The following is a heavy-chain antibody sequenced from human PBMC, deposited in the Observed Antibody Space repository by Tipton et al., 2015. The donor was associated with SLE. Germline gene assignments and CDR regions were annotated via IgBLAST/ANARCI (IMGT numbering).Heavy chain of an antibody. D-gene: IGHD6-13*01. Sequence: TLSLTCAVSGYSISTGYYWGWIRQSPGKDLEWIGSMYHSGTTYYNPSLESRVSISVDTTKNQFSLMLSSVTAADTAVYYCARRRGSSWYEGYFDYWGQGTLVTVSS. CDR3: ARRRGSSWYEGYFDY. V-gene: IGHV4-38-2*01. CDR2: MYHSGTT. J-gene: IGHJ4*02. CDR1: GYSISTGYY.